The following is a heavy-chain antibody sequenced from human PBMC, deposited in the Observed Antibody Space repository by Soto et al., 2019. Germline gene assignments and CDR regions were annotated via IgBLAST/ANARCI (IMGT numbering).Heavy chain of an antibody. CDR1: GFTFSSYA. CDR3: ARGDWFDP. CDR2: ISYTGGST. V-gene: IGHV3-23*01. Sequence: GGSLRLSCAASGFTFSSYAMRWVRQAPGKGLEWVSSISYTGGSTDYADSVKGRFTISRDNSKNTLYLQMNSLRAEDTAVYYCARGDWFDPWGQGTLVTVSS. J-gene: IGHJ5*02.